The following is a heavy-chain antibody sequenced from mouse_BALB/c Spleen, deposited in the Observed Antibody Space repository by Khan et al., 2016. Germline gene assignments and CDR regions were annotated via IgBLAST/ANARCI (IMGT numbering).Heavy chain of an antibody. J-gene: IGHJ1*01. CDR2: ILPGSGSR. CDR3: ARLGVTTVGYFDV. D-gene: IGHD1-1*01. Sequence: VQLQQSGAELMKPGASVKISCKATGYTFSRYWIEWVKQRPGHGLEWIGEILPGSGSRNYNEKFKGKATFTADTSSNTAYMQLSSLTSEDSAVYYSARLGVTTVGYFDVWGAGTTVTVSS. CDR1: GYTFSRYW. V-gene: IGHV1-9*01.